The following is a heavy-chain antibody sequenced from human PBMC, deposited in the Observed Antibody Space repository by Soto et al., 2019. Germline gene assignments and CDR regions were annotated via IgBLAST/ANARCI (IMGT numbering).Heavy chain of an antibody. CDR3: ARYKSNYYYGMDV. D-gene: IGHD1-20*01. Sequence: QVQLQESGPGLVKPSETLSLTCTFSGGSISSYYWSWILQPPGKGLEWIGYIYYRGITNYNPSLKSRVTIPVDTSKKQFSLKLTSVTAADTAVYYCARYKSNYYYGMDVWGQGTTVTVSS. J-gene: IGHJ6*02. CDR1: GGSISSYY. CDR2: IYYRGIT. V-gene: IGHV4-59*01.